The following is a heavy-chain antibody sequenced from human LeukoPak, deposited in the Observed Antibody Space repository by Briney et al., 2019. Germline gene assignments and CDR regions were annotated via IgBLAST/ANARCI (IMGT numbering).Heavy chain of an antibody. J-gene: IGHJ4*02. CDR1: GFTFSSYE. Sequence: GGSLRLSCAASGFTFSSYEMNWVRQAPGKGLEWVSYISSSGSTIYYADSVKGRFTISRDNAKNSLYLQMNSLRAEDTAVYYCARGIYYDSSGSDYWGQGTLVTVSS. CDR3: ARGIYYDSSGSDY. CDR2: ISSSGSTI. V-gene: IGHV3-48*03. D-gene: IGHD3-22*01.